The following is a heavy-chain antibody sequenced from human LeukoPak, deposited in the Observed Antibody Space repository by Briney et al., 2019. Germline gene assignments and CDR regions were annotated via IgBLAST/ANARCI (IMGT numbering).Heavy chain of an antibody. CDR1: GFTFSSYA. CDR2: ISSNGGST. D-gene: IGHD2-2*01. V-gene: IGHV3-64*01. CDR3: ARGQIAAMIYYYYYMDV. Sequence: GGSLRLSCAASGFTFSSYAMHWVRQAPGKGLEYVSAISSNGGSTYYANSVKGRFTISRDNSKNTLYLQMGSLRAEDMAVYYCARGQIAAMIYYYYYMDVWGKGTTVTVSS. J-gene: IGHJ6*03.